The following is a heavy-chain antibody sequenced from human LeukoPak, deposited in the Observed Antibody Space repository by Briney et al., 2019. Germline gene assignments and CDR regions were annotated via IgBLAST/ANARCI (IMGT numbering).Heavy chain of an antibody. CDR2: NRSKANTSTT. D-gene: IGHD1-1*01. V-gene: IGHV3-73*01. J-gene: IGHJ6*03. CDR1: GFTLSGAA. CDR3: TREEVGNNVYYYYMDV. Sequence: GRSLRLSCAVSGFTLSGAAMHGVRQAPGKRGGWVGGNRSKANTSTTAHASTVKGRFTNSREESKYTAYLQLNTPKTADTAAYYCTREEVGNNVYYYYMDVWGKRTTVTVS.